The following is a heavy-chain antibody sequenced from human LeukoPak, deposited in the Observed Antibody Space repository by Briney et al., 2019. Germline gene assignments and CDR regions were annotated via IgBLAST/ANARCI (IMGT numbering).Heavy chain of an antibody. CDR2: ISYDGSNK. D-gene: IGHD6-13*01. CDR3: AKGGEQLPDQSPYYYYGMDV. J-gene: IGHJ6*02. Sequence: PGRSLRLSCAASGFTFSSYAMHWVRQAPGKGLEWVAVISYDGSNKYYADSVKGRFTISRDNSKNTLYLQMNSLRAEDTAVYYCAKGGEQLPDQSPYYYYGMDVWGQGTTVTVSS. V-gene: IGHV3-30-3*01. CDR1: GFTFSSYA.